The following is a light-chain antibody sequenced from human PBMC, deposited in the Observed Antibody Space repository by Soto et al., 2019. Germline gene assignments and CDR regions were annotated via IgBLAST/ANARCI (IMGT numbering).Light chain of an antibody. Sequence: QLVLTQSPSASASLGASVKLTCTLSSGHRSYAIAWHQQQPEKGPRYLMKLNSDGSHSKGDGIPDRFSGSSSGAERYLTISSLQSEDEADYYCQTWGAGIVVFGGGTKLTGL. V-gene: IGLV4-69*01. CDR2: LNSDGSH. CDR3: QTWGAGIVV. J-gene: IGLJ2*01. CDR1: SGHRSYA.